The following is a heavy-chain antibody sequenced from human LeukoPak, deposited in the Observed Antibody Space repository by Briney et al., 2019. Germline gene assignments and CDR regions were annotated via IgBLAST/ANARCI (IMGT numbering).Heavy chain of an antibody. J-gene: IGHJ6*02. CDR1: GFTFSNAW. Sequence: PGGSLRLSCVASGFTFSNAWMSWVRQAPGKGLEWISVIYSDGTTEYADSVKGRFIISRDNSQNTVYLQMNSLRAEDTAFYYCARDLRSSGYLTHFYGMDVWGQGATVAVSS. V-gene: IGHV3-66*01. D-gene: IGHD3-22*01. CDR2: IYSDGTT. CDR3: ARDLRSSGYLTHFYGMDV.